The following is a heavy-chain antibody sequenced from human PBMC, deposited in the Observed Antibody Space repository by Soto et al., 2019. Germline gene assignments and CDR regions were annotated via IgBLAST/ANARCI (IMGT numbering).Heavy chain of an antibody. CDR2: ISHDGSKK. J-gene: IGHJ6*02. CDR3: ARVRALDYYYGMDV. CDR1: GFTFSSFG. Sequence: VQLVESGGGVVQPGRSLRLSCAVSGFTFSSFGMHWVRQAPGKGLEWVAVISHDGSKKYHADSVKGRFTISRDNSKNTLYLQMNSLRTEDTALYYCARVRALDYYYGMDVWGQGTTVTVSS. V-gene: IGHV3-30*03.